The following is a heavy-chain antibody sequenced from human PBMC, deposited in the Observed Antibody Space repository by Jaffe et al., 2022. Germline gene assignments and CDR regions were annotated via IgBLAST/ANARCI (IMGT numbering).Heavy chain of an antibody. J-gene: IGHJ4*02. CDR2: ISNSGGT. D-gene: IGHD3-10*01. V-gene: IGHV3-23*01. CDR1: GFNFGTYA. CDR3: AKEVRGYFDY. Sequence: EVQLLESGGDLVQPGGSLRLSCTASGFNFGTYAMSWVRQAPGKGLEWVSVISNSGGTDYADSVRGRFTISRDNFKNTLYLQMNSLRAEDTAIYYCAKEVRGYFDYWGQGTLVTVSS.